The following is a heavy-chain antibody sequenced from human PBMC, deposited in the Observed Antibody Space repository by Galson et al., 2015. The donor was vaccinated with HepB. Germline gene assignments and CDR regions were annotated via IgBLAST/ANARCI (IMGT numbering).Heavy chain of an antibody. V-gene: IGHV1-3*01. Sequence: SVTVSCKASGSTFTSYAMHWVRQAPGQRFEWMGWINAGNGNTKYSQKFQGRVTITRDTSASTAYMELSSLRSEDTAVYYCARAQYGSSTSCYRRLTDWYFDLWGRGTLVTVSS. CDR2: INAGNGNT. J-gene: IGHJ2*01. CDR1: GSTFTSYA. D-gene: IGHD2-2*01. CDR3: ARAQYGSSTSCYRRLTDWYFDL.